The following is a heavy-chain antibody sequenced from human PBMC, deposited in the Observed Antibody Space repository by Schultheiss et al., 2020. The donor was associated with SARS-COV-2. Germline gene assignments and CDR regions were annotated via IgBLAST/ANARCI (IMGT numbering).Heavy chain of an antibody. CDR2: IYYSGST. Sequence: SETLSLTCTVSGGSVSSGSYYWSWIRQPPGKGLEWIGYIYYSGSTNYNPSLKSRVTISVDTSKNQFSLKLSSVTAADTAVYYCARGDFWSGYYYFDYWGQGTLVTVSS. CDR3: ARGDFWSGYYYFDY. J-gene: IGHJ4*02. CDR1: GGSVSSGSYY. V-gene: IGHV4-61*01. D-gene: IGHD3-3*01.